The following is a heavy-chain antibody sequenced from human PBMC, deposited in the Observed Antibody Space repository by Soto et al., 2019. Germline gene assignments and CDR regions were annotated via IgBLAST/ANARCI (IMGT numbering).Heavy chain of an antibody. J-gene: IGHJ5*02. CDR3: ATAEGGSYDFWSRYSDNWFDH. V-gene: IGHV3-74*01. D-gene: IGHD3-3*01. CDR1: GFTFSDYW. Sequence: GGSLRLSCAASGFTFSDYWMHWVRQAPGKGLVWVSRINSDGSSTNYADSVKGRFTISRDNAKNTLYLQMNSLRAEDTAVYYCATAEGGSYDFWSRYSDNWFDHWGQGTLVTVSS. CDR2: INSDGSST.